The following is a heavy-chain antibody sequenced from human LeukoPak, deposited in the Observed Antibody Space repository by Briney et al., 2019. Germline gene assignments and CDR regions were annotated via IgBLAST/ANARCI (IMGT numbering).Heavy chain of an antibody. Sequence: SETLSLTSAVYGGSFSGYYWSWIRQPPGRGLEWIGEINHSRSTNYNPSLKSRVTISVDTSKNQFSLKLSSVTAADTAVYYCARAGIAAAGTLHGMDVWGKGTTVTVTS. D-gene: IGHD6-13*01. CDR3: ARAGIAAAGTLHGMDV. CDR1: GGSFSGYY. J-gene: IGHJ6*04. V-gene: IGHV4-34*01. CDR2: INHSRST.